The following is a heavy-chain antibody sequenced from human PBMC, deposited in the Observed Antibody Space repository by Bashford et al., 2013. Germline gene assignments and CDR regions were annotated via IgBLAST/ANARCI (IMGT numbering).Heavy chain of an antibody. Sequence: SETLSLTCAVSGGSFSSYYWTWIRQAPEKGLEWIGEIDHSGSTNYNPSLKSRFTISVDTSKNQFSLKLSSVTAADTAVYYCARGVRYCSGGSCGNWFDPWGQGALVTVSS. V-gene: IGHV4-34*01. CDR2: IDHSGST. CDR3: ARGVRYCSGGSCGNWFDP. CDR1: GGSFSSYY. D-gene: IGHD2-15*01. J-gene: IGHJ5*02.